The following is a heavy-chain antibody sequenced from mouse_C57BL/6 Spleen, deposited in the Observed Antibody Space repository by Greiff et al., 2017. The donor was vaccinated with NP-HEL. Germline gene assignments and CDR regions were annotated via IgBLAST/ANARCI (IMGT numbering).Heavy chain of an antibody. CDR3: ARRGSGSSYYFDY. J-gene: IGHJ2*01. V-gene: IGHV2-9-1*01. CDR2: IWTGGGT. Sequence: VKLQESGPGLVAPSQSLSITCTVSGFSLTSYAISWVRQPPGKGLEWLGVIWTGGGTNYNSALKSRLSISKDNAKSQVFLKMNSLQTDDTARYYCARRGSGSSYYFDYWGQGTTLTVSS. CDR1: GFSLTSYA. D-gene: IGHD1-1*01.